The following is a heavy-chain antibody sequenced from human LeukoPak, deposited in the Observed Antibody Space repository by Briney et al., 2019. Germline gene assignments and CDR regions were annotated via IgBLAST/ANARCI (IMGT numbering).Heavy chain of an antibody. J-gene: IGHJ4*02. CDR1: GFIFSNYA. Sequence: PGASLRLFRAASGFIFSNYAMYWVRHAPAKGLEWVSAISGRSDNTYYADSVKGRFTLSRDSSKNTLDLQMNSLRADDTAVYYCAKWGDYDVLTGYYVSDFWGQGTLVTVSS. V-gene: IGHV3-23*01. CDR3: AKWGDYDVLTGYYVSDF. D-gene: IGHD3-9*01. CDR2: ISGRSDNT.